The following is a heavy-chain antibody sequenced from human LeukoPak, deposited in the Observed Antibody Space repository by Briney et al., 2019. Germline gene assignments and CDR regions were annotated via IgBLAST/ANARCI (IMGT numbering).Heavy chain of an antibody. D-gene: IGHD3-9*01. CDR1: GGSISGYY. Sequence: SETLSLTCTVSGGSISGYYWSWIRQPPGKGLEWIGYIYYSGSTYYNPSLKSRVTISVDTSKNQFSLKLSSVTAADTAVYYCATNTYDILTGYYPLHDWGQGTLVTVSS. CDR2: IYYSGST. J-gene: IGHJ4*02. V-gene: IGHV4-59*12. CDR3: ATNTYDILTGYYPLHD.